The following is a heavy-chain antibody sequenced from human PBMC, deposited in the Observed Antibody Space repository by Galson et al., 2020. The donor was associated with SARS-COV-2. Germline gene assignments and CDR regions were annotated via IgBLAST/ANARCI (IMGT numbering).Heavy chain of an antibody. D-gene: IGHD6-13*01. J-gene: IGHJ6*02. V-gene: IGHV4-61*02. CDR3: ARVGGEGAGIAAAGYYYYSGMDV. CDR2: IYTSGST. CDR1: GGSISSGSYY. Sequence: SETLSLTCTVSGGSISSGSYYWSWIRQPAGKGLEWIGRIYTSGSTNYNPSLKSRVTISVDTSKNQFSLKLSSVTAADTAGYYCARVGGEGAGIAAAGYYYYSGMDVWGQGTTVTVSS.